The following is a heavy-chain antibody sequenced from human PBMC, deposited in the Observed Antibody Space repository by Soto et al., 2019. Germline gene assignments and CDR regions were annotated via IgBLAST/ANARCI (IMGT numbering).Heavy chain of an antibody. CDR3: ARVLLGIAAADLSENIDHVLGLATNRQYGMDV. CDR2: IIPIFGTA. J-gene: IGHJ6*02. V-gene: IGHV1-69*13. CDR1: GGTFSSYA. D-gene: IGHD6-13*01. Sequence: GASVKVSCKASGGTFSSYAISWVRQAPGQGLEWMGGIIPIFGTANYAQKFQGRVTITADESTSTAYMELSSLRSEDTAVYYCARVLLGIAAADLSENIDHVLGLATNRQYGMDVWGQGTTVTVSS.